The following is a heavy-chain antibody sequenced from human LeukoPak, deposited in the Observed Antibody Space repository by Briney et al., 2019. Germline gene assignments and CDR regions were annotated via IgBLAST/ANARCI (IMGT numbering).Heavy chain of an antibody. J-gene: IGHJ5*02. Sequence: GASVKVSCKASGYIFTSYAISWVRQAPGQGLEWMGGIIPIFGTANYAQKFQGRVTITADESTSTAYMELSSLRSEDTAVYYCARGARESRWNWFDPWGQGTLVTVSS. V-gene: IGHV1-69*13. CDR3: ARGARESRWNWFDP. D-gene: IGHD3-10*01. CDR1: GYIFTSYA. CDR2: IIPIFGTA.